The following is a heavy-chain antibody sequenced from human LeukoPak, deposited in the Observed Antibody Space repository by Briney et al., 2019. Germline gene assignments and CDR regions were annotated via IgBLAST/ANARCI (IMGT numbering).Heavy chain of an antibody. J-gene: IGHJ3*02. D-gene: IGHD3-16*01. V-gene: IGHV3-21*01. CDR3: ARAFGFPNGSPVKWAFDI. Sequence: GGSLRLSCAASGFTFSSYSMNWVRQAPWKGLEWVSSISSSSSYIYYADSVKGRFTISRDNAKNSLYLQMNSLRAGDTAVYYCARAFGFPNGSPVKWAFDIWGQGTMVTVSS. CDR1: GFTFSSYS. CDR2: ISSSSSYI.